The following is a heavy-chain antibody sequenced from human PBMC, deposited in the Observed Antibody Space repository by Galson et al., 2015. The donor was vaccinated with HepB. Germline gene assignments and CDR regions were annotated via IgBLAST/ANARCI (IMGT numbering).Heavy chain of an antibody. Sequence: SLRLSCAASGIAFRSYDMDWIRQAPGRGLECVSSISSSGSRTYYADSVKGRFTISRDNSQNTLYLQINSLRAEDTATYFCGILQTDYWGQGILVSVSS. V-gene: IGHV3-23*01. J-gene: IGHJ4*02. CDR2: ISSSGSRT. CDR3: GILQTDY. CDR1: GIAFRSYD.